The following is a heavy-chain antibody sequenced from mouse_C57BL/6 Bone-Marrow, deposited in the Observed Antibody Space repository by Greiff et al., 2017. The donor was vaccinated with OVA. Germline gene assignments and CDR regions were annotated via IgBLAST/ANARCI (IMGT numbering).Heavy chain of an antibody. J-gene: IGHJ1*03. D-gene: IGHD1-1*01. CDR3: ARDGYGSSYWYFDV. Sequence: QVQLQQPGAELVKPGASVKLSCKASGYTFTSYWMQWVKQRPGQGLEWIGEIDPSDSYTNYNQKFKGKATLTVDTSSSTAYMQLSSLTSADSAVYYCARDGYGSSYWYFDVWGTGTTVTVSS. V-gene: IGHV1-50*01. CDR2: IDPSDSYT. CDR1: GYTFTSYW.